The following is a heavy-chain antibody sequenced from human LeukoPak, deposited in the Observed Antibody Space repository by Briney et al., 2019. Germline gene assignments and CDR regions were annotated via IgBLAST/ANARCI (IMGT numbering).Heavy chain of an antibody. Sequence: GASVKVSRKASGYTFTSYYMHWVRQAPGQGLEWMGIINPSGGSTRYAQKFQGRVTMTRDTSTSTVYMELSSLRSEDTAVYYCARFRNILTGFDPWGQGTLVTVSS. J-gene: IGHJ5*02. CDR2: INPSGGST. V-gene: IGHV1-46*01. CDR3: ARFRNILTGFDP. CDR1: GYTFTSYY. D-gene: IGHD3-9*01.